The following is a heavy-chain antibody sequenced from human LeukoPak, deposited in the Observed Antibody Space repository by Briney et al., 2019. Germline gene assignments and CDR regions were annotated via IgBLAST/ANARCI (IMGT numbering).Heavy chain of an antibody. D-gene: IGHD2-2*01. CDR2: IYYSGST. J-gene: IGHJ4*02. CDR1: GGSISSSSYY. CDR3: ARLAPRDIVVVPAAIGCHFDY. Sequence: PSETLSLTCTVSGGSISSSSYYWGWIRQPPGKGLEWIGSIYYSGSTYYNPSLKSRVTISVDTSKNQFSLKLSSVTAADTAVYYCARLAPRDIVVVPAAIGCHFDYWGQRTLVTVSS. V-gene: IGHV4-39*01.